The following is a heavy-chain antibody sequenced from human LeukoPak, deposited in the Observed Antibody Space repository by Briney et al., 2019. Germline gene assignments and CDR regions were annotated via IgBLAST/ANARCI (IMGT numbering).Heavy chain of an antibody. CDR1: GGSISSYY. CDR3: ARGGLFLSAAGNFDY. D-gene: IGHD6-13*01. J-gene: IGHJ4*02. Sequence: SETLSLTCTVSGGSISSYYWSWIRQPPGKGLEWIGYIYYSGSTNYNPSLKSRVAISVDTSKNQFSLKLSSVTAADTAVYYCARGGLFLSAAGNFDYWGQGTLVTVSS. CDR2: IYYSGST. V-gene: IGHV4-59*01.